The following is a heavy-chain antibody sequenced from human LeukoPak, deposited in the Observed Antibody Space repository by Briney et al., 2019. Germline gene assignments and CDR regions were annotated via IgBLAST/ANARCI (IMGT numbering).Heavy chain of an antibody. CDR1: GGNFSSYA. D-gene: IGHD4-17*01. CDR3: ARARVDYGDYGDYFDY. CDR2: IIPIFRTA. V-gene: IGHV1-69*06. J-gene: IGHJ4*02. Sequence: ASVKDSCKASGGNFSSYAISWVRPAPGQRLEWMGGIIPIFRTANYAQNFQGRVTITADKSTSTAYMELSSLRSEDTAVYYCARARVDYGDYGDYFDYWGQGTLVTVSS.